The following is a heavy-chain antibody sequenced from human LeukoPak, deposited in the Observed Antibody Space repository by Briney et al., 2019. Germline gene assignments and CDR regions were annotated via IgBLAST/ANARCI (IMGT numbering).Heavy chain of an antibody. CDR2: IYYSGNT. V-gene: IGHV4-39*01. D-gene: IGHD3-3*01. J-gene: IGHJ4*02. Sequence: SETLSLTCSVSGDSITGYYWGWIRRPPGKGLEWVGSIYYSGNTYYNPSLKSRVTISVDTSKNQFSLKLTSVTAADTAVYYCARQTGVGLFILPGGQGTLVTVSS. CDR3: ARQTGVGLFILP. CDR1: GDSITGYY.